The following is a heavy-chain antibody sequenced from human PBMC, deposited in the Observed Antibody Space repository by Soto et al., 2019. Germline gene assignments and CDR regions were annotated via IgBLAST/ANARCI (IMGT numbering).Heavy chain of an antibody. V-gene: IGHV4-34*01. CDR3: ARGHVEMAIFYYYYGMDV. Sequence: SETLSLTCAVYGGSFSGYYWSWIRQPPGKGLEWIGEINHSGSTNYNPSLKSRVTISVDTSKNQFSLKLSSVTAADTAVYYCARGHVEMAIFYYYYGMDVWGQGTTVTV. CDR1: GGSFSGYY. CDR2: INHSGST. D-gene: IGHD2-21*01. J-gene: IGHJ6*02.